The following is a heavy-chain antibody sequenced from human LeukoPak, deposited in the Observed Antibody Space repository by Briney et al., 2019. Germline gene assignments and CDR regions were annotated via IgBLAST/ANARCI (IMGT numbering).Heavy chain of an antibody. J-gene: IGHJ4*02. CDR1: GFTVTNAW. CDR2: IKSQIGGGTR. Sequence: GGSLRLSCAASGFTVTNAWMSWVRQAPGKGLEWVGRIKSQIGGGTRDYAAPVKGRFTISKDDSKNTLYLQMNGLKTDDTAVYYCTTGDWTAGKWGQGTLVTVSS. D-gene: IGHD3/OR15-3a*01. CDR3: TTGDWTAGK. V-gene: IGHV3-15*01.